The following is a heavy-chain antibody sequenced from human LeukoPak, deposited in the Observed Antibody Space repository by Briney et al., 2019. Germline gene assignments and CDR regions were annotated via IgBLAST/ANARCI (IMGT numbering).Heavy chain of an antibody. J-gene: IGHJ4*02. D-gene: IGHD1-7*01. V-gene: IGHV3-66*01. Sequence: GGSLRLSCVASGFTVSSHYMSWVRQAPGKGLEWVSVIYSGGSTYHADSVKGRFTISRDNSKNTLYLQMNSLRAEDTAVYYCARATNWNYDCWGQGTLVTVSS. CDR1: GFTVSSHY. CDR3: ARATNWNYDC. CDR2: IYSGGST.